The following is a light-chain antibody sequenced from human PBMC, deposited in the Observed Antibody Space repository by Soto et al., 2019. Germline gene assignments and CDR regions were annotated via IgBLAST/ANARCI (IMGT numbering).Light chain of an antibody. Sequence: DIQLTQSPSSLSASVGDRVTITCRASQGISSYLAWYQQKPGKAPKLLIYDASNLETGVPSRFSGSGSGTDFTFTISSLQPEDIATYYCQQYDSLPTFGQGTRLEIK. J-gene: IGKJ5*01. CDR2: DAS. CDR3: QQYDSLPT. V-gene: IGKV1-33*01. CDR1: QGISSY.